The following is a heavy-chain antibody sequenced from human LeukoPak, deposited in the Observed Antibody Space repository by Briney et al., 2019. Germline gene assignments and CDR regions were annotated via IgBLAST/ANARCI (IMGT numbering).Heavy chain of an antibody. V-gene: IGHV3-23*01. CDR2: ISGSGGST. J-gene: IGHJ6*03. CDR3: AKGSRYDILTGSQYYYSYYMDV. CDR1: GFTFSSYA. D-gene: IGHD3-9*01. Sequence: GGSLRLSCAASGFTFSSYAMSWVRQAPGKGLEWVSAISGSGGSTYYADSVKGRFTISRDKSKNTLYLQMNSLRAEDTAVYYCAKGSRYDILTGSQYYYSYYMDVWGKGTTVIVSS.